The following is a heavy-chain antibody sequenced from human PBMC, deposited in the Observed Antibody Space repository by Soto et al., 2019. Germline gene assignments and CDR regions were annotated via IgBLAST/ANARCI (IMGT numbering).Heavy chain of an antibody. CDR2: INAGNGNT. V-gene: IGHV1-3*01. J-gene: IGHJ4*02. CDR1: GYTFTSYA. Sequence: RASVKVSCKASGYTFTSYAMHWVRQAPGQRLEWMGWINAGNGNTKYSQKFQGRVTITRDTSASTAYMELSSLRSEDTAVYYCARDMVRGVKHQALDYWGQGTLVTVS. CDR3: ARDMVRGVKHQALDY. D-gene: IGHD3-10*01.